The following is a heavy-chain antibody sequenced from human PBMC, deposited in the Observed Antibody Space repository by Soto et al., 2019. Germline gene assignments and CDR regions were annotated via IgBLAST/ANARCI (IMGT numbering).Heavy chain of an antibody. J-gene: IGHJ4*02. CDR2: INPNSGGT. CDR1: GYTFSNFA. Sequence: ASVKVSCKASGYTFSNFAMHWVRQAPGQGLEWMGWINPNSGGTNYAQKFQGWVTMTRDTSISTAYMELSRLRSDDTAVYYCARDPYSSGLYDYWGQGTLVTVSS. V-gene: IGHV1-2*04. D-gene: IGHD6-19*01. CDR3: ARDPYSSGLYDY.